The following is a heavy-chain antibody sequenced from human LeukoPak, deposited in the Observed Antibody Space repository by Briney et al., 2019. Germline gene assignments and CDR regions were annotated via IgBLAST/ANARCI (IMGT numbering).Heavy chain of an antibody. CDR2: IYYSGGT. J-gene: IGHJ4*02. CDR3: ARSHSGGWYDDY. V-gene: IGHV4-59*01. Sequence: SETLSLTCTVSGGSISGYYWSWIRQPPGKGLEWIGYIYYSGGTNYNPSLKSRVTISLDTSKNQFSRKLSSVTAADTAVYYCARSHSGGWYDDYWGQGTLVTVSS. CDR1: GGSISGYY. D-gene: IGHD6-19*01.